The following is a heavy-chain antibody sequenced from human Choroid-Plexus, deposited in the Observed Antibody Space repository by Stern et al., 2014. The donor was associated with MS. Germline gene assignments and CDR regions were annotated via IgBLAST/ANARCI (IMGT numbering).Heavy chain of an antibody. CDR1: GFTFGSCA. Sequence: VQLVESGGGVVQPGRPLRLSCVASGFTFGSCAMHWVRQAPGKGLEWLAGVLCEGSNKDYADSVKGRFTSVRDNSQNTLYMQMSSLRPEDTAVYYCAKDRHYLTYFFDHWGQGSLVTVSS. D-gene: IGHD2/OR15-2a*01. CDR2: VLCEGSNK. J-gene: IGHJ5*02. V-gene: IGHV3-30*18. CDR3: AKDRHYLTYFFDH.